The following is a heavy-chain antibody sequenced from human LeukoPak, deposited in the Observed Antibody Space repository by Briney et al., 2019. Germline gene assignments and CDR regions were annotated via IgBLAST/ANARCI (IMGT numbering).Heavy chain of an antibody. Sequence: PGGSLRLSRAASGFTFSSYDMHWVRQATGKGLEWVSAIGTAGDTYYPGSVKGRFTISRENAKNSLYLQMNSLRAGGTAVYYCARDWGMARNWGSLSTGWFDPWGQGTLVTVSS. V-gene: IGHV3-13*01. J-gene: IGHJ5*02. CDR1: GFTFSSYD. CDR3: ARDWGMARNWGSLSTGWFDP. CDR2: IGTAGDT. D-gene: IGHD7-27*01.